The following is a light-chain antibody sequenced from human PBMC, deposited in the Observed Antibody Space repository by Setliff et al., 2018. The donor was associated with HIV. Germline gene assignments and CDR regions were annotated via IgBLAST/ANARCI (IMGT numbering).Light chain of an antibody. CDR3: CSYAGSSTYV. Sequence: QSALTQPASVSGSPGQSITISCTGTSSDIGVYKYVSWYQQHPGKAPKLMIYEVSKRPSGVSNRFSGSKSGNTASLTISGLQAEDEADYSCCSYAGSSTYVFGIGTKVTVL. CDR2: EVS. J-gene: IGLJ1*01. CDR1: SSDIGVYKY. V-gene: IGLV2-23*02.